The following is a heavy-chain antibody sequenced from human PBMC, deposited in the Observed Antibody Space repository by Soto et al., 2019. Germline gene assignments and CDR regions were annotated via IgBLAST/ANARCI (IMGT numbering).Heavy chain of an antibody. CDR2: INPNSGGT. V-gene: IGHV1-2*04. Sequence: ASVKVSCKASGYTFTGYYMHWVRQAPGQGLEWMGWINPNSGGTNYAQKFQGWVTMTRDTSMSTAYMELRSLRSDDTAVYYCARDLRTPSAFDYWGQGTLVTVSS. CDR3: ARDLRTPSAFDY. J-gene: IGHJ4*02. D-gene: IGHD2-15*01. CDR1: GYTFTGYY.